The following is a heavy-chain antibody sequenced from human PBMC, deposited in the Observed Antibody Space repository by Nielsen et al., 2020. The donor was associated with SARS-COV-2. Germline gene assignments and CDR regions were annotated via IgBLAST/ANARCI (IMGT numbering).Heavy chain of an antibody. CDR3: ARGTYVVVVPAASRGYYYYYMDV. V-gene: IGHV4-59*12. D-gene: IGHD2-2*01. J-gene: IGHJ6*03. CDR2: IYYSGST. Sequence: WIRQPPGKGLEWIGYIYYSGSTNYNPSLKSRVTISVDTSKNQFSLQLNSVTPEDTAVYYCARGTYVVVVPAASRGYYYYYMDVWGKGTTVTVSS.